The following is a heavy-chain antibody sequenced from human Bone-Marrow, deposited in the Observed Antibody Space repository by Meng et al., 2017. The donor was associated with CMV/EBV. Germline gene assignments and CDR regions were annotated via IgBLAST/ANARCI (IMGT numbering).Heavy chain of an antibody. J-gene: IGHJ4*02. CDR3: ARDYALGYCSSTSCYARYYFDY. CDR1: GFTFSSYS. CDR2: ISSSSSYI. D-gene: IGHD2-2*01. V-gene: IGHV3-21*01. Sequence: GESLKISCAASGFTFSSYSMNWVRQAPGKGLEWVSSISSSSSYIYYADSVKGRFTISRDNAKNSLYLQMNSLRAEDTAVYYCARDYALGYCSSTSCYARYYFDYWGQGTRVTGFS.